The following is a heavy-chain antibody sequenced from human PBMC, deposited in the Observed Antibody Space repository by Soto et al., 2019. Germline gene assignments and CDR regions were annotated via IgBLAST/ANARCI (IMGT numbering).Heavy chain of an antibody. V-gene: IGHV1-46*01. D-gene: IGHD5-18*01. J-gene: IGHJ6*02. CDR2: INPSGGST. CDR3: ARDFGGYSYGPRTNYYYYYGMDV. CDR1: GYTFTIYY. Sequence: ASLKVSCKASGYTFTIYYMHWVRQAPGQGLEWMGIINPSGGSTSYAQKFQGRVTMTRDTSTSTVYMELSSLRSEDAAVYYCARDFGGYSYGPRTNYYYYYGMDVWGQGTTVTVSS.